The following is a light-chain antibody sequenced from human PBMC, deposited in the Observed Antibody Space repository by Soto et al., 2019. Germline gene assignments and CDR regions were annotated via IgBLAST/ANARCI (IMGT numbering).Light chain of an antibody. CDR2: DVS. Sequence: QSALTQPASVSGSPGQSITISCTGTSSDVGGYNYVSWYQQHPGKAPKLMIYDVSNRPSGVSNRFSGSKSGNTASLTISGLQAEDEADYYCSSYTSSLYVFGTGPKVTVL. V-gene: IGLV2-14*01. CDR3: SSYTSSLYV. J-gene: IGLJ1*01. CDR1: SSDVGGYNY.